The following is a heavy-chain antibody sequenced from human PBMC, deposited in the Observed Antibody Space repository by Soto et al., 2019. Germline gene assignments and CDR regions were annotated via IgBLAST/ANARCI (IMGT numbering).Heavy chain of an antibody. CDR2: IYYSGST. D-gene: IGHD3-22*01. CDR3: ARERRWGDSSGYLNWFDP. V-gene: IGHV4-30-4*02. J-gene: IGHJ5*02. CDR1: GGSISSGDYY. Sequence: SETLSLTCTVSGGSISSGDYYWSWIRQPPGKGLEWIGYIYYSGSTYYNPSLKSRVTISVDTSKNQFSLKLSSVTAADTAVYYCARERRWGDSSGYLNWFDPWGQGTLVTVSS.